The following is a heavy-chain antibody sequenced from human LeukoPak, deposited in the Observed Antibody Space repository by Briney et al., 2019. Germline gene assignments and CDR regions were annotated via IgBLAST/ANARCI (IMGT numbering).Heavy chain of an antibody. D-gene: IGHD2-2*01. Sequence: GGSLKISCKGSGYSFTSYWIGWVRQMPGKGLEWMGIIYPGDSDTRYSPSFQGQVTISADKSISTAYLQWSSLKASDTAMYYCARPYCSSTSCPNWFDPWGQGTLVTVSS. CDR2: IYPGDSDT. CDR1: GYSFTSYW. V-gene: IGHV5-51*01. J-gene: IGHJ5*02. CDR3: ARPYCSSTSCPNWFDP.